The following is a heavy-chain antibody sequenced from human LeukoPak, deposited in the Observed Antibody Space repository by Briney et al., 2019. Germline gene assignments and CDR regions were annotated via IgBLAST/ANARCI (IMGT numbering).Heavy chain of an antibody. CDR2: IYYSGST. CDR1: GGSISSGDYY. CDR3: ARSFRYCSSTSCPRAFDY. Sequence: SQTLSLTCTVSGGSISSGDYYWSWIRQPPGKGLEWTGYIYYSGSTYYNPSLKGRVTISVDTSKNQFSLKLSSVTAADTAVYYCARSFRYCSSTSCPRAFDYWGQGTLVTVSS. V-gene: IGHV4-30-4*08. D-gene: IGHD2-2*01. J-gene: IGHJ4*02.